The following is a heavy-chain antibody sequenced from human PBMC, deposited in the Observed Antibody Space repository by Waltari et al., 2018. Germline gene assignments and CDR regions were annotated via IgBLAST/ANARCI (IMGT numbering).Heavy chain of an antibody. Sequence: QITFKESGPPLVKPTQTLTLTCTCSGFSLSTNGVGVGWLRQPPGKALEWLANIYWNDDKRYSPSLKSRLTITKDTSKNQVVLTMTNVDPVDTATYFCAHTEQFAPAVWFGPWGQGTLVAVSS. CDR3: AHTEQFAPAVWFGP. D-gene: IGHD6-19*01. V-gene: IGHV2-5*01. J-gene: IGHJ5*02. CDR1: GFSLSTNGVG. CDR2: IYWNDDK.